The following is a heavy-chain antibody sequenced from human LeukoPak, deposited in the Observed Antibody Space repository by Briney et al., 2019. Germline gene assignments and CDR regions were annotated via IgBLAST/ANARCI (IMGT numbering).Heavy chain of an antibody. D-gene: IGHD3-9*01. Sequence: SQTLSLTCTVSGGSISSGGYYWSWIRQHPGKGLEWIGCIYYSGSTYYNPSLKSRFTMSVDTSKNQFSLKLSSVTAADTAVYYCASADYDMAFDIWGQGTMVTVSS. J-gene: IGHJ3*02. CDR1: GGSISSGGYY. CDR3: ASADYDMAFDI. CDR2: IYYSGST. V-gene: IGHV4-31*03.